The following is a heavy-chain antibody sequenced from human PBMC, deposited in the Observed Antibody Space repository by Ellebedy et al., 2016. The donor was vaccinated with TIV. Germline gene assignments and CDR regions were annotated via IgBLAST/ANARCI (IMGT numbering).Heavy chain of an antibody. J-gene: IGHJ3*02. V-gene: IGHV3-23*01. CDR2: ISGSGGST. CDR3: ANSYDSSGYFLDAFDI. CDR1: GFTFSSYA. Sequence: ESLKISCAASGFTFSSYAMSWVRQAPGKGLEWVSAISGSGGSTYYADSVKGRFTISRDNSKNTLYLQMNSLRAEDTAVYYCANSYDSSGYFLDAFDIWGQGTMVTVSS. D-gene: IGHD3-22*01.